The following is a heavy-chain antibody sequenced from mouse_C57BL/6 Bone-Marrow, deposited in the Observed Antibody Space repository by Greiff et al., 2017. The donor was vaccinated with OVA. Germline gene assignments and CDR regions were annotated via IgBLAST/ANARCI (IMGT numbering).Heavy chain of an antibody. CDR3: ARSKGLRRGY. Sequence: EVQLVESEGGLVQPGSSMKLSCTASGFTFSDYYMAWVRQVPEKGLEWVANINYDGSSTYYLDSLKSRFIISRDNAKNILYLQMSSLKSEDTATYYCARSKGLRRGYWGQGTTLTVSS. J-gene: IGHJ2*01. CDR2: INYDGSST. CDR1: GFTFSDYY. D-gene: IGHD2-4*01. V-gene: IGHV5-16*01.